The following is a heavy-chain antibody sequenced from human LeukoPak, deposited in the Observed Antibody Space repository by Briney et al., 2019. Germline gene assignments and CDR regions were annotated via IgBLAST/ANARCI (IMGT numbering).Heavy chain of an antibody. CDR2: ISSSTTYI. D-gene: IGHD4-23*01. CDR3: ARGEPGFGGLPTVLDN. Sequence: GGSLRLSCAASGFPFSSFSMNWVRQAPGKGLEWVSSISSSTTYIYYADSVKGRLTISRDNAKDSLYLQMNSLRAEDTAVYYCARGEPGFGGLPTVLDNWGQGTLVTVSS. V-gene: IGHV3-21*01. J-gene: IGHJ4*02. CDR1: GFPFSSFS.